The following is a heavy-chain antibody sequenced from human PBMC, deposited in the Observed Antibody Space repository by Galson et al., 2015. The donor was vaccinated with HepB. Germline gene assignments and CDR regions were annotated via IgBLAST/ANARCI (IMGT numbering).Heavy chain of an antibody. D-gene: IGHD6-6*01. CDR2: IVSDGSDT. V-gene: IGHV3-74*01. CDR3: ARDEYHKKQDS. CDR1: GFTFTSYW. J-gene: IGHJ4*02. Sequence: SLRLSCAASGFTFTSYWMHWVRQAPGKGLEWVSRIVSDGSDTTYADSVKGRFTISRDSARNTLYLQVNSLRAEDTAVYYCARDEYHKKQDSWGQGTLVTVSS.